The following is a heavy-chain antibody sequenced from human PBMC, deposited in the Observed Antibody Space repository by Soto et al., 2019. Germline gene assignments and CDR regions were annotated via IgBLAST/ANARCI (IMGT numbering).Heavy chain of an antibody. CDR2: ISYDGSNK. CDR1: GFTFSSYA. J-gene: IGHJ6*02. Sequence: PGGSLRLSCAASGFTFSSYAMHWVRQAPGKGLEWVAVISYDGSNKYYADSVKGRFTISRDNSKNTLYLQMNSLRAEDAAVYYCAREGPGFGELYYYYYGLDVWGQGTTVTVSS. V-gene: IGHV3-30-3*01. CDR3: AREGPGFGELYYYYYGLDV. D-gene: IGHD3-10*01.